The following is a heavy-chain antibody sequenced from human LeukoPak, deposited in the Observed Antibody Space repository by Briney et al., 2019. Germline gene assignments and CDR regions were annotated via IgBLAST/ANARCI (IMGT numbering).Heavy chain of an antibody. CDR3: ARPIMITSGNAFDI. V-gene: IGHV1-69*06. Sequence: SVKVSCKASGGTFSSYAISWVRQAPGQGLEWMGGIIPIFGTANYAQKFQGRVTITADKSTSTAYMELSSLRSEDTAVYYCARPIMITSGNAFDIWGQGTMVTVSS. J-gene: IGHJ3*02. D-gene: IGHD3-16*01. CDR1: GGTFSSYA. CDR2: IIPIFGTA.